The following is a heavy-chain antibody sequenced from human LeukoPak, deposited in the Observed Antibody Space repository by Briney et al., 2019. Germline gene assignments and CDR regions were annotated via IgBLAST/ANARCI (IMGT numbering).Heavy chain of an antibody. CDR3: ARDIVATIDAFDI. V-gene: IGHV3-64*04. J-gene: IGHJ3*02. Sequence: GGSLRLSCSASGXTFSNYAVHWVRQAPGKGLEYVSAISSNGGSTYYADSVKGRFTISRDNSKNTLYLQMNSLRAEDTAVYYCARDIVATIDAFDIWGQGTMVTVSS. D-gene: IGHD5-12*01. CDR2: ISSNGGST. CDR1: GXTFSNYA.